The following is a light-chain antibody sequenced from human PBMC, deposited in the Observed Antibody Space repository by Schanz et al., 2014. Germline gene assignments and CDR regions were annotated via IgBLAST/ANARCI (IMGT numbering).Light chain of an antibody. J-gene: IGKJ4*01. CDR1: QSIGSW. V-gene: IGKV1-5*01. Sequence: DIQMTQSPSTLSAYVGDRVTITCRASQSIGSWLAWYQQKPGKAPNLLIYDVFSLESGVPSRFSGSGSGTDFTLSISSLQPEDVATYYCQKYNSAPRFGGGTKVEIK. CDR3: QKYNSAPR. CDR2: DVF.